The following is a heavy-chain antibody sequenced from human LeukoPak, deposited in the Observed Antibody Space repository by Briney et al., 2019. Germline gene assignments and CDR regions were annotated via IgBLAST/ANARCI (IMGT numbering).Heavy chain of an antibody. J-gene: IGHJ4*02. CDR3: ARGAEYYYDSSGYFPFDY. CDR1: GFIFSTYS. Sequence: GGSLRLSCAASGFIFSTYSMNWIRQAPGKGLEWVSSITGSYSHIYYADSVKGRFTISRDNAKNSLYLQMNSLRAEDTAVYYCARGAEYYYDSSGYFPFDYWGQGTLVTVSS. CDR2: ITGSYSHI. D-gene: IGHD3-22*01. V-gene: IGHV3-21*01.